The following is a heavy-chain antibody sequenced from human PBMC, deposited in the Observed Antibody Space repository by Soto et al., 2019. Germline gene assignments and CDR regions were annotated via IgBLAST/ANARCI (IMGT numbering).Heavy chain of an antibody. D-gene: IGHD2-21*02. CDR2: IYYSGSI. V-gene: IGHV4-39*01. CDR3: ARHPSDFWFDP. J-gene: IGHJ5*02. CDR1: DRPIRTSCYF. Sequence: SETLSLTSSDYDRPIRTSCYFLGWIRQPPGKGLECIGSIYYSGSIYYNPSLKSRVTVSVDTSKNQFSLKLSSVTAADTAVYYCARHPSDFWFDPWGQG.